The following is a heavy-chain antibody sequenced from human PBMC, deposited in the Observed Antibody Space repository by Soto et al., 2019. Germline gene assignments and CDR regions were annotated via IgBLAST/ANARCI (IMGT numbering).Heavy chain of an antibody. J-gene: IGHJ4*02. D-gene: IGHD3-16*02. Sequence: QVQLQQWGAGLLKPSETLSLTCAVYGGSFSGYYWSWIRQPPGKGLEWIGEINHSGSTNYNPSLKSRVTISVDTSKNQFSLKLSSVTDADTAVYYCARGNIWGSYRTDFDYWGQGTLVTVSS. CDR2: INHSGST. CDR1: GGSFSGYY. CDR3: ARGNIWGSYRTDFDY. V-gene: IGHV4-34*01.